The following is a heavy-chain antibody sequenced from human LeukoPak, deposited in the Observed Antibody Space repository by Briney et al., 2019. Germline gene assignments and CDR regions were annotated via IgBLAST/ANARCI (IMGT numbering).Heavy chain of an antibody. V-gene: IGHV4-61*02. CDR3: ARGGVLRFLEWSPEYNWFDP. CDR2: IYTSGST. D-gene: IGHD3-3*01. J-gene: IGHJ5*02. Sequence: SETLSLTCTVSGGSISSGSYYWSWIRQPAGKGLEWIGRIYTSGSTNYNPSLKSRVTISVDTSKNQFSLKLSSVTAADTAVYYCARGGVLRFLEWSPEYNWFDPWGQGTLVTVSS. CDR1: GGSISSGSYY.